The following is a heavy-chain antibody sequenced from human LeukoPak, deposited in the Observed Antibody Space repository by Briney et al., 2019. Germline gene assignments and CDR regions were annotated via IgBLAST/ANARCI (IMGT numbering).Heavy chain of an antibody. D-gene: IGHD3-22*01. J-gene: IGHJ3*02. CDR1: GGSFSGYY. CDR3: ARPNTYYYDRTHYAFDI. Sequence: SETLSLTCAVYGGSFSGYYWSWICQPPGKGLEWIGEINHSGSTNYNPSLKSRVTISVDTSKNQFSLKLSSVTAADTAVYYCARPNTYYYDRTHYAFDIWGQGTMVTVSS. V-gene: IGHV4-34*01. CDR2: INHSGST.